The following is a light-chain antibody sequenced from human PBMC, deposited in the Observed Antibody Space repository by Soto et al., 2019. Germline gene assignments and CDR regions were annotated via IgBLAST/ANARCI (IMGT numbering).Light chain of an antibody. CDR3: AAWDGSLSGPV. CDR1: SSNIGSNY. J-gene: IGLJ7*01. Sequence: QLVLTQPPSASGTPGQRVTISCSGSSSNIGSNYVYWYQQLPGTAPKLLIYRNNHRPSGVPDRFSGSKSGTSASLAISGLRSEDEADYYCAAWDGSLSGPVFGGGTQLTVL. V-gene: IGLV1-47*01. CDR2: RNN.